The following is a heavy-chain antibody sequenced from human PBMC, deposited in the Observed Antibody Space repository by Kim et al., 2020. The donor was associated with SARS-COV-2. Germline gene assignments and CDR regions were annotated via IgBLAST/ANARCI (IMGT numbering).Heavy chain of an antibody. CDR3: VRENFWAFDV. V-gene: IGHV3-48*04. CDR2: ISGSGTIT. D-gene: IGHD3-3*01. Sequence: GGSLRLSCATSGFTLRLYSMNWVRQSPGKGLEWVSHISGSGTITKHADSVRGRFTISRDNAKNSLFLQVNGLRADDTAVYYCVRENFWAFDVWGQGTLVTVSS. J-gene: IGHJ3*01. CDR1: GFTLRLYS.